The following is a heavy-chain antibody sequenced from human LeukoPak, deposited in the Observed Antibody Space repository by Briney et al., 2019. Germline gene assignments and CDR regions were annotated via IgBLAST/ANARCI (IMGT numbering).Heavy chain of an antibody. D-gene: IGHD2-2*02. J-gene: IGHJ5*02. CDR1: GGSISSGGYY. V-gene: IGHV4-39*07. CDR3: ARIGPSNLNCSSTSCYNNWFDP. CDR2: INHSGST. Sequence: SETLSLTCTVSGGSISSGGYYWSWIRQPPGKGLEWIGEINHSGSTNYNPSLKSRVTISVDTSKNQFSLKLSSVTAADTAVYYCARIGPSNLNCSSTSCYNNWFDPWGQGTLVTVSS.